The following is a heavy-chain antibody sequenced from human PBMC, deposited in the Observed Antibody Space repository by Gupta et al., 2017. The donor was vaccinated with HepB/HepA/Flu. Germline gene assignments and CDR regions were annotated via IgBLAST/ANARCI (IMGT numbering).Heavy chain of an antibody. Sequence: EVQLVESGGGLVKPGGSLRLSCAASGLTLSGYSMNCVRQAPGKGLEWVSCISSSSSYIYYADSVKGRFTISRDNAKNSLYLKMNSLRAEDTAVYYCARAVWFGELSEGMDVWGQGTTVTVSS. CDR3: ARAVWFGELSEGMDV. J-gene: IGHJ6*02. CDR1: GLTLSGYS. V-gene: IGHV3-21*01. CDR2: ISSSSSYI. D-gene: IGHD3-10*01.